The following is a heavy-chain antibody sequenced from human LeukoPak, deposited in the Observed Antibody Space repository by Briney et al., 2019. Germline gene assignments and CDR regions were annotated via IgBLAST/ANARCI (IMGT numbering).Heavy chain of an antibody. V-gene: IGHV1-2*02. CDR3: ARVDYCSKGVCVNFDY. CDR2: INPNSGGT. J-gene: IGHJ4*02. CDR1: AYTFTGHY. D-gene: IGHD2-8*01. Sequence: ASVKVSCKASAYTFTGHYMHWVRQAPGQGLEWMGWINPNSGGTKYAQKFQDKVTMTRDTSISTAYMELSRLRSDDTAVYFCARVDYCSKGVCVNFDYWGQGTLVTVSS.